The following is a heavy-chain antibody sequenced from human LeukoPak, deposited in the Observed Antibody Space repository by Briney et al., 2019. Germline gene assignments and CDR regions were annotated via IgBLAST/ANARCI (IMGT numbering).Heavy chain of an antibody. CDR2: INPNSGGT. Sequence: VASVKVSCKASGYTFTGYYMHWVRQAPGQGLEWMGWINPNSGGTNYAQKFQGRVTMTRDTSISTAYMELSRLRSDDTAVYHCARDQVYDSNWFDPWGQGTLVTVSS. V-gene: IGHV1-2*02. CDR1: GYTFTGYY. D-gene: IGHD3-3*01. J-gene: IGHJ5*02. CDR3: ARDQVYDSNWFDP.